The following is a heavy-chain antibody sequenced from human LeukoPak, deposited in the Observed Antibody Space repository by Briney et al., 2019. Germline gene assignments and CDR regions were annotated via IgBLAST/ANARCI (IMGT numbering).Heavy chain of an antibody. CDR1: GVTFISYA. D-gene: IGHD6-19*01. CDR2: ISGSGGST. J-gene: IGHJ5*01. Sequence: GGSLRLSCAASGVTFISYAMSCVRQAPGKGLEWVSAISGSGGSTYYADSVKGRFTISRDNSKNTLYLQMNSLRAEDTAVYYCAKAVRWLGPGPLFASWGEGNLVAVSS. CDR3: AKAVRWLGPGPLFAS. V-gene: IGHV3-23*01.